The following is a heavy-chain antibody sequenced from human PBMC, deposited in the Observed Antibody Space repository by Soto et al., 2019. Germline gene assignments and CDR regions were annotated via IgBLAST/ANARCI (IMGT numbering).Heavy chain of an antibody. V-gene: IGHV3-9*01. D-gene: IGHD3-3*01. Sequence: EVQLVESGGGLVQPGRSLRLSCAASGFTFDDYAMHWVRQAPEKGLEWVSGISWNRGSIGYADSVKGRFTISRDNAKNSLYLQMNSLRAEDTALYYCAKSYYDFWSGYYVFDYWGQGTLVTVSS. CDR2: ISWNRGSI. CDR3: AKSYYDFWSGYYVFDY. CDR1: GFTFDDYA. J-gene: IGHJ4*02.